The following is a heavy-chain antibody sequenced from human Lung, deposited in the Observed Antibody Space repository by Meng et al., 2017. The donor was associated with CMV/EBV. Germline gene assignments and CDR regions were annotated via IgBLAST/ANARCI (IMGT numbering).Heavy chain of an antibody. CDR1: GYTFTTYG. V-gene: IGHV1-18*01. CDR2: ISSYNGNT. CDR3: AREYTSGWYGADY. J-gene: IGHJ4*02. Sequence: AXVXVSXXASGYTFTTYGVTWVRQAPGQGLVWMGWISSYNGNTKYAQKVQGRVTLTTDTSTNTAYMELRSLRSDDTAVYYCAREYTSGWYGADYWGQGTLVTVSS. D-gene: IGHD6-19*01.